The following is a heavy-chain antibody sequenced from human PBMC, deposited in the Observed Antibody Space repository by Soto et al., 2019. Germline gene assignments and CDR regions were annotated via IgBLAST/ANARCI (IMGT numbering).Heavy chain of an antibody. V-gene: IGHV4-4*02. D-gene: IGHD6-19*01. CDR2: IYHSGST. Sequence: ASVTLSVTCAVSGGSISSSNWWSWVRQHPGKGLEWIGEIYHSGSTYYNPSLKSRVTISVDTSKNQFSLKLSSVTAADTAVYYCARIVGIRNSIGQRYYFDYWGQGTLVTVSS. CDR3: ARIVGIRNSIGQRYYFDY. CDR1: GGSISSSNW. J-gene: IGHJ4*02.